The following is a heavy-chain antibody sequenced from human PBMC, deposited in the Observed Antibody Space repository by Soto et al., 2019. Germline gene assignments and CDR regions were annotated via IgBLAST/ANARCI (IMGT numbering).Heavy chain of an antibody. CDR2: VSIGGST. CDR3: AKRRGAGGHFDY. D-gene: IGHD2-15*01. CDR1: GFTFSSYA. Sequence: GGSLRLSCAASGFTFSSYAMGWVRQGPGKGLEWVAVVSIGGSTHYADSVRGRFTISRDNSKNTLSLQMNSLTAEDTAIYFCAKRRGAGGHFDYWGQGALVTVSS. V-gene: IGHV3-23*01. J-gene: IGHJ4*02.